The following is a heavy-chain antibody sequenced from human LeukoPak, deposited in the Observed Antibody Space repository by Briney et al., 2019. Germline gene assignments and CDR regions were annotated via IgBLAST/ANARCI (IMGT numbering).Heavy chain of an antibody. CDR2: ISYDGSNK. V-gene: IGHV3-30-3*01. CDR1: GFTFSSHA. J-gene: IGHJ4*02. Sequence: GGSLRLSCAASGFTFSSHAMHWVRQAPGKGLEWVAVISYDGSNKYYADSVKGRFTISRDNSKNTLYLQMNSLRAEDTAVYYCARDPSYYGSGSYSPPGDYWGQGTLVTVSS. CDR3: ARDPSYYGSGSYSPPGDY. D-gene: IGHD3-10*01.